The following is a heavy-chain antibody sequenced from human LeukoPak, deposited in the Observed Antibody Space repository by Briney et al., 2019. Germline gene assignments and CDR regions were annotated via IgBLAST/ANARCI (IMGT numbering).Heavy chain of an antibody. D-gene: IGHD3-10*01. J-gene: IGHJ4*02. Sequence: GGSLRLSCAASGFTFGNYGFHWVRQAPAKGLEWVAVIWYDGSKKYYADSVKGRFTISRDNSKNTLYLQMNSLRTEDTAVYYCARDLGSTNYYFDPWGQGTPVIVSS. CDR3: ARDLGSTNYYFDP. CDR1: GFTFGNYG. CDR2: IWYDGSKK. V-gene: IGHV3-33*01.